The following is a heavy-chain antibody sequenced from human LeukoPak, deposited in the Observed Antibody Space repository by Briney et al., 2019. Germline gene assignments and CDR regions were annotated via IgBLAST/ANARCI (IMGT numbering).Heavy chain of an antibody. CDR2: INHSGST. V-gene: IGHV4-34*01. Sequence: SETLSLTCAVYGGSFSGYYWSWIRQPPGKGLEWIGEINHSGSTNYNPSLKSRVTISVDTSKNQFSLKLSSVTAADTAVYYCAREYQLLRGWFDPWGQGTLVTVSS. J-gene: IGHJ5*02. D-gene: IGHD2-2*01. CDR3: AREYQLLRGWFDP. CDR1: GGSFSGYY.